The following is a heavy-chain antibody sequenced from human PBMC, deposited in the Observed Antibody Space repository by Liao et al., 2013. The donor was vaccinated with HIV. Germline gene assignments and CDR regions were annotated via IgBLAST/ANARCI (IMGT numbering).Heavy chain of an antibody. CDR1: GGSISGYY. J-gene: IGHJ4*02. Sequence: QVQLQESGPGLVKPSETLSLTCTVSGGSISGYYWSWIRQPAGKGLEWIGHIYTSGGTNYNPSLKSRATISVDTSKNQFSLKLISVTAADTAVYYCARRRYYDFWSGYYPYWGRGKPRSPSPQ. V-gene: IGHV4-4*07. CDR2: IYTSGGT. CDR3: ARRRYYDFWSGYYPY. D-gene: IGHD3-3*01.